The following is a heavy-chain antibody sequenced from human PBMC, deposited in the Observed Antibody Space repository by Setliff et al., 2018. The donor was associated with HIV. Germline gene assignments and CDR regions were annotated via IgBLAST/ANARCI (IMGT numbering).Heavy chain of an antibody. Sequence: SETLSLTCTVSGGSISTYYWSWIRQPPGKGLEWVGYIYYSGSTNYNPSLKSRVTISVDTSKNHFSLRLSSVTAADTAVYYCARGVTHPPPFGAFDIWGLGTLVTVSS. CDR2: IYYSGST. V-gene: IGHV4-59*08. J-gene: IGHJ3*02. D-gene: IGHD5-18*01. CDR3: ARGVTHPPPFGAFDI. CDR1: GGSISTYY.